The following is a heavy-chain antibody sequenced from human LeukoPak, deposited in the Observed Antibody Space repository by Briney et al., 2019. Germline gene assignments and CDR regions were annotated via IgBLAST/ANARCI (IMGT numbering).Heavy chain of an antibody. Sequence: SQTLSLTCTVSGGSISSGAYYWSWIRQVPGKGLEWIGYGYFRGNTFYNPSLKGRVTISVDTSNNHFSLQLNSVTAADTAVYYCARESTGSTDGSNYYYYGADVWGQGTTVTVSS. CDR3: ARESTGSTDGSNYYYYGADV. CDR1: GGSISSGAYY. D-gene: IGHD1/OR15-1a*01. V-gene: IGHV4-31*03. CDR2: GYFRGNT. J-gene: IGHJ6*02.